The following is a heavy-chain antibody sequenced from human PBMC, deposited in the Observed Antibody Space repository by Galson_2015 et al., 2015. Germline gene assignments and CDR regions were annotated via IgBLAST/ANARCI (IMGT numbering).Heavy chain of an antibody. V-gene: IGHV3-23*01. Sequence: SLRLSCAASGLTFSSYAMSWVRQAPGKGLEWVSAISGSGGSTYYADSVKGRFTISRDNSKNTLYLQMNSLRAEDTAVYYCAKACWYDFWSRGYFDYWGQGTLVTVSS. CDR3: AKACWYDFWSRGYFDY. CDR1: GLTFSSYA. D-gene: IGHD3-3*01. J-gene: IGHJ4*02. CDR2: ISGSGGST.